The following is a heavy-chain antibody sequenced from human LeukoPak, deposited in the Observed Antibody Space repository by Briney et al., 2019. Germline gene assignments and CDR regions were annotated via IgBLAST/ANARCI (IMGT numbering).Heavy chain of an antibody. Sequence: GESLKISCKGSGYTFTNYWIGWVRQMPGKGLELMGIIHPGDADTRYSPSFQGQVTISADKSISTAYLQWSSLKASDTAMYYCARHSSGYPFDYWGQGTLVTVSS. CDR3: ARHSSGYPFDY. D-gene: IGHD3-22*01. CDR1: GYTFTNYW. CDR2: IHPGDADT. V-gene: IGHV5-51*01. J-gene: IGHJ4*02.